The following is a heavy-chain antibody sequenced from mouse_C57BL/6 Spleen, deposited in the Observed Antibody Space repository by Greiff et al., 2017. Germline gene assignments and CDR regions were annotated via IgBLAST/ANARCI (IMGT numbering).Heavy chain of an antibody. V-gene: IGHV5-4*03. CDR2: ISDGGSYT. CDR1: GFTFSSYA. CDR3: ARGRPMGYYAMDD. D-gene: IGHD1-1*02. J-gene: IGHJ4*01. Sequence: EVKVVESGGGLVKPGGSLKLSCAASGFTFSSYAMSWVRQTPEKRLEWVATISDGGSYTYYPDNVKGRFTISRDNAKNNLYLQMSHLKSEDTAMYYCARGRPMGYYAMDDWGQGTSVTVSS.